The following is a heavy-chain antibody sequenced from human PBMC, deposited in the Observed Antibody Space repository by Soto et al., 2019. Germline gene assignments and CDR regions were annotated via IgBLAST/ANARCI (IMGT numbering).Heavy chain of an antibody. CDR3: ARGPLLRYFDNERGIWFDP. J-gene: IGHJ5*02. Sequence: ASVKVSCKASGYTFTSYDINWVRQATGQGLEWMGWMNPNSGNTGDAQKFQGRVTMTRNTSMSTAYMELSSLRSEYTAVYYCARGPLLRYFDNERGIWFDPWGQGTLVTVSS. CDR1: GYTFTSYD. V-gene: IGHV1-8*01. CDR2: MNPNSGNT. D-gene: IGHD3-9*01.